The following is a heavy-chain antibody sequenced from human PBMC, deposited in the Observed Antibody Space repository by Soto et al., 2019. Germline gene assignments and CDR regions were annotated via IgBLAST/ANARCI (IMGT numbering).Heavy chain of an antibody. Sequence: QLQLQESGPGLVKPSETLSLTCTVSGGSISSSSYYWGWIRQPPGKGLEWIGSIYYSGSTYYNPSLKSRVTTTVDPAENQFSLNLGSVTASDTAVYYCATLRAVAGLHSRSRNFDYWCQGTLVTVSS. D-gene: IGHD6-19*01. J-gene: IGHJ4*02. CDR2: IYYSGST. CDR3: ATLRAVAGLHSRSRNFDY. CDR1: GGSISSSSYY. V-gene: IGHV4-39*01.